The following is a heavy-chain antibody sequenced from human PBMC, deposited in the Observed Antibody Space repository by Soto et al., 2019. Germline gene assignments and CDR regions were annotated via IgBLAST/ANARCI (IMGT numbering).Heavy chain of an antibody. CDR2: IIPIFGTA. Sequence: QVQLLQSGAEVKKPGSSVKVSCKASGGTFSSYAISWVRQAPGQGLEWMGGIIPIFGTANYAQKFQGRVTITADESTSTAYMELSSLRSEDTAVYYCARAAYCGGDCYSHWYFDLWGRGTLVTVSS. D-gene: IGHD2-21*02. CDR3: ARAAYCGGDCYSHWYFDL. CDR1: GGTFSSYA. V-gene: IGHV1-69*01. J-gene: IGHJ2*01.